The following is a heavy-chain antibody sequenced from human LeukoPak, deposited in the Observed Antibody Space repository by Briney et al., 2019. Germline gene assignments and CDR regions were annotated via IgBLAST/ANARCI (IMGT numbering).Heavy chain of an antibody. Sequence: ASVKVSCKASGYTFTSYDINWGRQATGQGLEWMGWMNPNSGNTGYAQKFQGRVTMTRNTSISTAYMELSSLRSEDTAVYYCAREYGSGSYLSYYYYGMDVWGQGTTVTVSS. CDR3: AREYGSGSYLSYYYYGMDV. CDR1: GYTFTSYD. CDR2: MNPNSGNT. V-gene: IGHV1-8*01. D-gene: IGHD3-10*01. J-gene: IGHJ6*02.